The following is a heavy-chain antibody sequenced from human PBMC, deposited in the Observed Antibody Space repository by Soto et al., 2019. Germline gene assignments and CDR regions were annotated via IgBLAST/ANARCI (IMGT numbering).Heavy chain of an antibody. D-gene: IGHD1-26*01. CDR3: ARADLEGWSYPDC. V-gene: IGHV3-30-3*01. CDR2: ISYDGSNK. J-gene: IGHJ4*02. Sequence: QVQLVESGGGVVQPGRSLRLSCAASGFTFSNYAMHWVRQAPGTGLEWVAVISYDGSNKYYADCVKGRFTISRDNSKNTLYLQMNSLRAEDTAMYYCARADLEGWSYPDCWGQGTLVTVSS. CDR1: GFTFSNYA.